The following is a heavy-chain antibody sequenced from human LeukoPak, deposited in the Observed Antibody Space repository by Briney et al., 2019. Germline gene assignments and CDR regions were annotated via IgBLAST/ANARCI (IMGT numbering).Heavy chain of an antibody. CDR1: GFTFGNYG. D-gene: IGHD2-15*01. Sequence: TGGSLRLSCTGSGFTFGNYGMSWVRQAPGQGLEWVGLIRSKTYGGTVVYAASVKGRFTISRDDSKSIAYVQMNSLTTEDTAVYYCTSVYCSGGSCYPNLPDYWGQGTLVTVSS. V-gene: IGHV3-49*04. CDR2: IRSKTYGGTV. J-gene: IGHJ4*02. CDR3: TSVYCSGGSCYPNLPDY.